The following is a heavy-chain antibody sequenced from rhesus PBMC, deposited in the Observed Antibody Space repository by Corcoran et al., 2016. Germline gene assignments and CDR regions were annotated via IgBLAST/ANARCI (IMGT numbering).Heavy chain of an antibody. CDR1: GGSISSNY. Sequence: QLQLQESGPGLVKPSATLSLTCAVSGGSISSNYSSWILQSPGKGLEWLRRSSGSGESTDYNPSLQSRVIISTDTSKNQFYLKLSSVTAADTAVYYCARGLGARDYWGQGVLVTVSS. V-gene: IGHV4-173*01. J-gene: IGHJ4*01. CDR2: SSGSGEST. CDR3: ARGLGARDY.